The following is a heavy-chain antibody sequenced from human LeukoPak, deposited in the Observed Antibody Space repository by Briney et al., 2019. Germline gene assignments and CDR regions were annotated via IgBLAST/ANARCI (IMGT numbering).Heavy chain of an antibody. J-gene: IGHJ4*02. Sequence: ASVKVSCKASGYTFTSYGISWVRQAPGQGLELMGWISPYNGNTNYAQKLQGRVTMTTDTSTTTAYMELRSLRSDDTAVYYCAREMATIVNQFDYWGQGTLVTVSS. D-gene: IGHD5-24*01. CDR1: GYTFTSYG. CDR2: ISPYNGNT. V-gene: IGHV1-18*01. CDR3: AREMATIVNQFDY.